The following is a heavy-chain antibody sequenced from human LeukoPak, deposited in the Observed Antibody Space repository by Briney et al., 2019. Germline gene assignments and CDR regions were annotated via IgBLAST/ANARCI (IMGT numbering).Heavy chain of an antibody. Sequence: GGSLRLSCAASGFTFSSYGMHWVRQAPGKGLEWVAFIRYDGSNKYYADSVKGRFTISRDNPKNTLYLQMNSLRAEDTAVYYCAMDLRFLEWLSDYWGQGTLVTVSS. J-gene: IGHJ4*02. D-gene: IGHD3-3*01. CDR1: GFTFSSYG. V-gene: IGHV3-30*02. CDR3: AMDLRFLEWLSDY. CDR2: IRYDGSNK.